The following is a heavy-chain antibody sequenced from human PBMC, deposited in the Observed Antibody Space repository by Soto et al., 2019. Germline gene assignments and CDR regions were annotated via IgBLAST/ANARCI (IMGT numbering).Heavy chain of an antibody. J-gene: IGHJ5*02. CDR1: GFSISSGYH. Sequence: SETLSLTCAVSGFSISSGYHWGWIRQPPGKGLEWIGSIYQGGQTFYSPYLKSRVTMSVDTSKNQFSLKLNSVTAADTAVYYCARVTIFEYWFDPWGQGILVT. D-gene: IGHD3-3*01. V-gene: IGHV4-38-2*01. CDR3: ARVTIFEYWFDP. CDR2: IYQGGQT.